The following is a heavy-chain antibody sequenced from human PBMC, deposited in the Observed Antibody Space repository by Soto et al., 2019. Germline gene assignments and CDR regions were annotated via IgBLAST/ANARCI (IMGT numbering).Heavy chain of an antibody. CDR3: ARHGDTLGTAAGDY. J-gene: IGHJ4*02. D-gene: IGHD6-13*01. Sequence: QVQLQESGPGLVKPSETLSLTCTVSGGSISSYYWSWIRQPPGKGLEWIGYIYYSGSTNYNPSRKSRVTISVDTSKNQFSLKLSSVTAADTAVYYCARHGDTLGTAAGDYWGQGTLVTVSS. V-gene: IGHV4-59*08. CDR2: IYYSGST. CDR1: GGSISSYY.